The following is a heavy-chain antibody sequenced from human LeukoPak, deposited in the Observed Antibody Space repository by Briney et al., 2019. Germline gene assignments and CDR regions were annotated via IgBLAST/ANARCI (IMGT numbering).Heavy chain of an antibody. V-gene: IGHV1-46*01. CDR1: GNTFMKFD. Sequence: GASVKVSCKASGNTFMKFDFHWVRQAPGQGLEWMGIINPSGGSTSYAQKFQGRVTMTRDTSTSTVYMELSSLRSEDTAVYYCAGDDILTGYSLGYWGQGTLVTVSS. CDR2: INPSGGST. D-gene: IGHD3-9*01. J-gene: IGHJ4*02. CDR3: AGDDILTGYSLGY.